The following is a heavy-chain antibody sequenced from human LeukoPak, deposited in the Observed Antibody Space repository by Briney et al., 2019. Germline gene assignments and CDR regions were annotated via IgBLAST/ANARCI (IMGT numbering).Heavy chain of an antibody. V-gene: IGHV3-33*08. CDR2: IWANGRTT. J-gene: IGHJ4*02. CDR3: ASDGGGTAFDY. Sequence: GGSLRLSCAASGFTVSSNYMSWVRQAPGKGLEWVAVIWANGRTTDYANSVKGRFTISRDNSKNTLYLQMNTLRAEDTAVYFCASDGGGTAFDYWGQGTLVTVSS. D-gene: IGHD3-16*01. CDR1: GFTVSSNY.